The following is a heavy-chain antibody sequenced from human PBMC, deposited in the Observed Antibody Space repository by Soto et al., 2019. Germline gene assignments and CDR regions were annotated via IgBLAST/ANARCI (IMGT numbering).Heavy chain of an antibody. CDR3: ARQTGLGATNY. CDR2: INTDGSVA. V-gene: IGHV3-74*01. Sequence: DVDLVESGGALVRPGGSLRLSCAGSGFTFSNFWFHWVRQAPGKGLVWVARINTDGSVASHADSVKGRFTISRDNAKSTLYLQMNSLREDDSAMYYCARQTGLGATNYWGQVTLVTVAS. J-gene: IGHJ4*02. CDR1: GFTFSNFW. D-gene: IGHD1-26*01.